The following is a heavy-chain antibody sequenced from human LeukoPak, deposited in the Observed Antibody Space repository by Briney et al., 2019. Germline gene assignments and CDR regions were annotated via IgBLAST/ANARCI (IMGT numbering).Heavy chain of an antibody. CDR3: ARVSGYDWESFHDY. Sequence: PSETLSLTCTVSGGSISSYYWSWIRHPPGKGLEWSGYIYYSGSANYNPSLKSRVTISVDTSKNQFSLRLSSVTVADTAVYYCARVSGYDWESFHDYWGQGILVTVSS. J-gene: IGHJ4*02. CDR1: GGSISSYY. CDR2: IYYSGSA. D-gene: IGHD5-12*01. V-gene: IGHV4-59*01.